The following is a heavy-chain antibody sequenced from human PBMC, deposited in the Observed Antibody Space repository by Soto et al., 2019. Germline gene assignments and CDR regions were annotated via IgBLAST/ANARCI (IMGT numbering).Heavy chain of an antibody. CDR2: ISAYNGYK. V-gene: IGHV1-18*01. J-gene: IGHJ4*02. Sequence: QVRLVQSGPEVKKPGASVRVSCKASGYSFTSAGISWVRQAPGQGLEWMGWISAYNGYKSFAQKFQGRVTLATDTSTDTAYTTLENLTSNDTAVYFCAKDGYTYAYGPDSWGQGTLVIVSS. CDR1: GYSFTSAG. D-gene: IGHD5-18*01. CDR3: AKDGYTYAYGPDS.